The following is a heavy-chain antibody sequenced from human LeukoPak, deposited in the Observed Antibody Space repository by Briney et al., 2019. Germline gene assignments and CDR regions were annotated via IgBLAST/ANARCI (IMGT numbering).Heavy chain of an antibody. J-gene: IGHJ4*02. Sequence: PGGSLRLSCAASGLTFSRYWLTWVRQAPGKGLEGVANIKEDGSEKYYVESVKGRFTISRDNAKNSLYLQMNSLRAEDTAVYYCARVPPGQLPYYFDYWGQGTLVTVSS. CDR2: IKEDGSEK. CDR1: GLTFSRYW. D-gene: IGHD2-2*01. CDR3: ARVPPGQLPYYFDY. V-gene: IGHV3-7*01.